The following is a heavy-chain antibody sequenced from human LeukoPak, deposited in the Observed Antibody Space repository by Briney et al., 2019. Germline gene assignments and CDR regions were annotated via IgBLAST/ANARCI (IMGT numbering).Heavy chain of an antibody. J-gene: IGHJ4*02. V-gene: IGHV3-66*01. CDR1: GFTVSSNY. CDR2: IYSGGST. CDR3: ARDSFGDTGYFDY. D-gene: IGHD2-8*02. Sequence: GGSLRLSCAAPGFTVSSNYMSWVRQAPGKGLEWVSVIYSGGSTYYADSVKGRFTISRDNSKNTLYLQMNSLRAEDTAVYYCARDSFGDTGYFDYWGQGTLVTVSS.